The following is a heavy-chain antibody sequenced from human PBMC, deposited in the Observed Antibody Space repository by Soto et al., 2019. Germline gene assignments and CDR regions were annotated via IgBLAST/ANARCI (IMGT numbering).Heavy chain of an antibody. V-gene: IGHV4-59*01. CDR1: GGSISSYY. CDR2: MYNTGST. CDR3: ARDLWGYCGTDCYPLDV. J-gene: IGHJ6*02. Sequence: QVQLQESGPGLVKRSETLSLTCTVSGGSISSYYWSWIRQPPGKGLEWIGYMYNTGSTVYNPSLKSRVTISVDTSKNQFSLKLNAVTAADTAVYYCARDLWGYCGTDCYPLDVWGQGTTVTVSS. D-gene: IGHD2-21*02.